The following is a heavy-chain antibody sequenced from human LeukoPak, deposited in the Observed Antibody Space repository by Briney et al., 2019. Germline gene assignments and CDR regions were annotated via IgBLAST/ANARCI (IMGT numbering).Heavy chain of an antibody. J-gene: IGHJ4*02. CDR1: GFIFTNYF. D-gene: IGHD3-22*01. Sequence: PGGSLRLSCAASGFIFTNYFMSWVRQAPGKGLEWVASIKHDGSEKYYVDSVRGRFTISRDNTMNSLYLQMSSLRAEDTAVYYCAREVSEGFDFWGQGTLVTVSS. V-gene: IGHV3-7*01. CDR2: IKHDGSEK. CDR3: AREVSEGFDF.